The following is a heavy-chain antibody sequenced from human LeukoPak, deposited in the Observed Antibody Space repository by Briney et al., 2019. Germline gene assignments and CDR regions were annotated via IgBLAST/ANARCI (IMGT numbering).Heavy chain of an antibody. Sequence: PGGSLRLSCAASGFTFSSYAMSWVRQAPGKGLEWVSAISGSGGSTYYADSVKGRFTISRDNSKNTLYLQTNSLRAEDTAVYYCAKAPVDTAMGSLLAFDIWGQGTMVTVSS. J-gene: IGHJ3*02. CDR3: AKAPVDTAMGSLLAFDI. CDR1: GFTFSSYA. CDR2: ISGSGGST. D-gene: IGHD5-18*01. V-gene: IGHV3-23*01.